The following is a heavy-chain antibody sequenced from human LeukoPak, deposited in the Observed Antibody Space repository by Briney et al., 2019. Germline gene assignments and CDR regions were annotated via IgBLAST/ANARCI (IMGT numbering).Heavy chain of an antibody. CDR2: IPYDGSNK. V-gene: IGHV3-30-3*01. J-gene: IGHJ4*02. Sequence: SGGSLRLSCAASGFTFSSYAMHWVRQAPGKGLEWVAVIPYDGSNKYYADSVKGRFTISRDNSKNTLYLQMNSLRAEDTAVYYCARGDYGDYVRPFDYWGQGTLVTVSS. CDR3: ARGDYGDYVRPFDY. D-gene: IGHD4-17*01. CDR1: GFTFSSYA.